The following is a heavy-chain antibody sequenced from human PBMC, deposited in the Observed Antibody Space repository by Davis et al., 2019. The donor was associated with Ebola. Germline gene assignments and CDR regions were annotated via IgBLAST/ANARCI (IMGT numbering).Heavy chain of an antibody. CDR2: VDPSGGST. CDR1: GYSFTNHY. CDR3: ARDGPDYYGLDV. J-gene: IGHJ6*02. Sequence: ASVTVSCKASGYSFTNHYMHWVRQAPGQGPEWMGVVDPSGGSTRYAQKFQGRVTVTRDTSTSTVYMDLSSLKSEDTAVYYCARDGPDYYGLDVWGQGTAVTVSS. V-gene: IGHV1-46*01.